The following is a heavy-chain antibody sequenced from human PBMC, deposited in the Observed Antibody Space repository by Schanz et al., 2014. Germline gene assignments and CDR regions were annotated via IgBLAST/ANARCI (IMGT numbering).Heavy chain of an antibody. Sequence: EVQLVESGGGLVKPGGSLRLSCVTSGFTFGAYTMNWVRQAPGKGLEWVSAINGNGGITYYADPVKGRFSISRDNGETSVYLQINSLRVEDTAVYYCARFLARYQYYGVDVWGQGTTVIVSS. CDR3: ARFLARYQYYGVDV. CDR2: INGNGGIT. D-gene: IGHD3-3*01. V-gene: IGHV3-21*04. CDR1: GFTFGAYT. J-gene: IGHJ6*02.